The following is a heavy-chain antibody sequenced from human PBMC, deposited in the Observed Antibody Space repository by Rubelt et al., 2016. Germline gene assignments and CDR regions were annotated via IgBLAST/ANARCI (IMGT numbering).Heavy chain of an antibody. V-gene: IGHV3-30*18. D-gene: IGHD6-19*01. J-gene: IGHJ4*02. CDR3: AKVTSSGWYEIDY. CDR1: GFTFSSYG. CDR2: ISYDGSNK. Sequence: LLESGGALVQPGGSLRLSCAASGFTFSSYGMHWVRQAPGKGLEWVAVISYDGSNKYYADSVKGRFTISRDNSKNTLYLQMNSLRAEDTAVYYCAKVTSSGWYEIDYWGQGTLVTVSS.